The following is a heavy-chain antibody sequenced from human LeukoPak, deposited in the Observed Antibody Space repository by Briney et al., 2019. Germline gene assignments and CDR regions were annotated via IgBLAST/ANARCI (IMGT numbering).Heavy chain of an antibody. Sequence: GGTLRLSCAASGFTFSNYAMNWVRQAPGKGLEWVSAISGSGANTYYADSVKGRFTISRDNSKSTPYLQMNSLRAEDTAVYYCAKDRYSSGWYDYFDYWGQGTLVTVSS. CDR1: GFTFSNYA. D-gene: IGHD6-19*01. CDR3: AKDRYSSGWYDYFDY. CDR2: ISGSGANT. V-gene: IGHV3-23*01. J-gene: IGHJ4*02.